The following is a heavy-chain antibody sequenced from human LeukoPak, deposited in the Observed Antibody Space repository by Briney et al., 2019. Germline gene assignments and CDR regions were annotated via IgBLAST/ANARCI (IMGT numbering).Heavy chain of an antibody. CDR1: GGSISSYY. CDR2: IYYSGST. J-gene: IGHJ4*02. CDR3: ASWGRIVGANDY. V-gene: IGHV4-59*12. Sequence: PSETLSLTCTVSGGSISSYYWSWIRQPPGKGLEWIGSIYYSGSTYYNPSLKSRVTISVDTSKNQFSLKLSSVTAADTAVYYCASWGRIVGANDYWGQGTLVTVSS. D-gene: IGHD1-26*01.